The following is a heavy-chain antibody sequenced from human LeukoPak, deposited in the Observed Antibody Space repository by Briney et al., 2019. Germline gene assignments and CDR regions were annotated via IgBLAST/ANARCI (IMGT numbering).Heavy chain of an antibody. Sequence: SETLSLTCAVYGGSFTEYHWSWIRQPPGKSLEWIGEINYTGRTHYNPSLTSRVTISKDMSERQFSLRLTSVTAADTAVYYCARERRVEVSARQTVAFDMWAQGTMVIVSS. D-gene: IGHD5/OR15-5a*01. V-gene: IGHV4-34*01. CDR2: INYTGRT. CDR3: ARERRVEVSARQTVAFDM. CDR1: GGSFTEYH. J-gene: IGHJ3*02.